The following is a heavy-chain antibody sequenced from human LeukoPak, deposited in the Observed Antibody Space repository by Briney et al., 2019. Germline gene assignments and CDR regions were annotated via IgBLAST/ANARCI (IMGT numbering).Heavy chain of an antibody. Sequence: ASVKVSCKASGYTFTGYYMHWVRQAPGQGLEWMGWINPNSGGTNYAQKFQGRVTTTRDTSISTAYMELSRLRSDDTAAYYCARDTNRFVTTSDYWGQGTLVTVSS. V-gene: IGHV1-2*02. J-gene: IGHJ4*02. CDR2: INPNSGGT. D-gene: IGHD4-17*01. CDR1: GYTFTGYY. CDR3: ARDTNRFVTTSDY.